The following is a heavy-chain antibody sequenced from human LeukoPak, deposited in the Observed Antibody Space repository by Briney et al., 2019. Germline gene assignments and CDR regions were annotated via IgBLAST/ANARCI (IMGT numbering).Heavy chain of an antibody. J-gene: IGHJ4*02. CDR2: ISSSSSYI. V-gene: IGHV3-21*01. CDR3: ARDDYLGCSSTSCYDY. D-gene: IGHD2-2*01. CDR1: GFTVSSNF. Sequence: GGSLRLSCAASGFTVSSNFMTWVRQAPGKGLEWVSSISSSSSYIYYADSVKGRFTISRDNAKNSLYLQMNSLRAEDTAVYYCARDDYLGCSSTSCYDYWGQGTLVTVSS.